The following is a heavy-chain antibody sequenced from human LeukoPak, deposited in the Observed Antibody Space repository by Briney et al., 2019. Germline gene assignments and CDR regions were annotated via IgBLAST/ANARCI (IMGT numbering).Heavy chain of an antibody. V-gene: IGHV3-30*18. CDR1: GFTFSSYG. J-gene: IGHJ4*02. CDR2: ISYDGSNK. D-gene: IGHD3/OR15-3a*01. Sequence: PGRSLRLSCAASGFTFSSYGMHWVRQAPGKGLEWVAVISYDGSNKYYADPVKGRFTISRDNSKNTLYLQMNSLRAEDTAVYYCAKDRTGSQRRGYFDYWGQGTLVTVSS. CDR3: AKDRTGSQRRGYFDY.